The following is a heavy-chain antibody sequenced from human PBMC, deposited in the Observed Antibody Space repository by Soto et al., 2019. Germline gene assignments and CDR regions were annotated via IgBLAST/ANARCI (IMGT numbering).Heavy chain of an antibody. J-gene: IGHJ6*02. D-gene: IGHD2-2*01. V-gene: IGHV2-70*01. Sequence: GSGPTLVNPTQTLTLTCTFSGFSLSTSGMCVSWIRQPPGKALEWLALIDWDDDKYYSTSLKTRLTISKDTSKNQVVLTMTNMDPVDTATYYCARITVVVPAARRETEGAAPSRSGGYYYYGMDVWGQGTTVTVSS. CDR3: ARITVVVPAARRETEGAAPSRSGGYYYYGMDV. CDR1: GFSLSTSGMC. CDR2: IDWDDDK.